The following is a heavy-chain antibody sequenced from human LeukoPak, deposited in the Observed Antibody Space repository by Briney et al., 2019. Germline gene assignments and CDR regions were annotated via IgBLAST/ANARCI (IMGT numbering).Heavy chain of an antibody. CDR3: ARSTTGTTPGDY. J-gene: IGHJ4*02. Sequence: PGRSLRLSCAASGFTFSSYGMHWVRQAPGKGLEWVAVISYDGSNKYYADSVKGRFTISRDNSKNTLYLQMNSLRAEDTAVYYCARSTTGTTPGDYWGQGTLVTVSS. CDR1: GFTFSSYG. V-gene: IGHV3-30*03. CDR2: ISYDGSNK. D-gene: IGHD1-1*01.